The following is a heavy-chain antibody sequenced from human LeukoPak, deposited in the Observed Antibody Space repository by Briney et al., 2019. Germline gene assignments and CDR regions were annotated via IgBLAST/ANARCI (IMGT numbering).Heavy chain of an antibody. CDR2: ISGSGGST. D-gene: IGHD3-22*01. J-gene: IGHJ4*02. Sequence: GGSLRLSCAASGFTFSSYAMSWVRQAAEKGLAWVSAISGSGGSTYYADSVRGRFTVSRDNSKNTLYLQMNSPRAEDTATYYCALKGGHYYHFDAWGQGTLVTVSS. V-gene: IGHV3-23*01. CDR1: GFTFSSYA. CDR3: ALKGGHYYHFDA.